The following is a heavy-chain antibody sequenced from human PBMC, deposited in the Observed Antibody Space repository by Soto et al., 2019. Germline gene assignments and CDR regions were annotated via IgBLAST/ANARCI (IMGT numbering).Heavy chain of an antibody. V-gene: IGHV3-48*03. CDR2: ISSRGSTI. D-gene: IGHD3-3*01. CDR1: GFTFSSYE. J-gene: IGHJ5*02. CDR3: ATLLPGISTWSYP. Sequence: EVQLVESGGGLVQPGGSLRLSCAASGFTFSSYEMNWVRQAPGKGLEWVSYISSRGSTIYYADSVKGRITSSRDNATNSLYRPMNSLRAEDTAVYYCATLLPGISTWSYPWGQGALVAFSS.